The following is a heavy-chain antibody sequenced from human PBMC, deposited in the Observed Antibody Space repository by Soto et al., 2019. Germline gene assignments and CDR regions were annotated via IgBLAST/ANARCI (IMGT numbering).Heavy chain of an antibody. D-gene: IGHD3-10*01. CDR3: ARGYYYGSGSYYLFDY. CDR1: GFTFNRYW. V-gene: IGHV3-13*01. CDR2: IGTAGDT. J-gene: IGHJ4*02. Sequence: PGGSLRLSCAASGFTFNRYWMSWVRQATGKGLEWVSAIGTAGDTYYPGSVKGRFTISRENAKNSLYLQMNSLRAEDTAVYYCARGYYYGSGSYYLFDYWGQGTLVTVSS.